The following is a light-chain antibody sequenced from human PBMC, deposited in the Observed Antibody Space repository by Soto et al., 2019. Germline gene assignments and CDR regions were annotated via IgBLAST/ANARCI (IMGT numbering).Light chain of an antibody. J-gene: IGKJ2*01. CDR1: QSIGHF. V-gene: IGKV1-39*01. CDR2: ATS. CDR3: TQDYDIPHT. Sequence: DIQVTQSPSSLSTSIGDKVTITCRASQSIGHFLNWYQQKPGKAPNLIIYATSTLRSGVPSRFTGSGSGTDFTLSITNLPPQDFAAYVCTQDYDIPHTFGQGTSLEI.